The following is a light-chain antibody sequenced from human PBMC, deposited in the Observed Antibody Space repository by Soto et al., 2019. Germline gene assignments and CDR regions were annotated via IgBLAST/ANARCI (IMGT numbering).Light chain of an antibody. CDR2: EVT. Sequence: QSALTQPASVSGSPGQSITISCTGTSSDVGGYNYVSWYQQYPGKAPKILIYEVTTRPSGVSDRFSGSKSGTSASLAISEIQSEDEADYYCATWDDSLNGHVFGGGSKVTVL. CDR3: ATWDDSLNGHV. V-gene: IGLV2-14*01. J-gene: IGLJ3*02. CDR1: SSDVGGYNY.